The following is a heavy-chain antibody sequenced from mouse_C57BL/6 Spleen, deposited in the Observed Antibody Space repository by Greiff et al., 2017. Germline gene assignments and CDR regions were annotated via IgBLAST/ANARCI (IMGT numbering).Heavy chain of an antibody. J-gene: IGHJ2*01. V-gene: IGHV5-4*01. D-gene: IGHD1-1*01. CDR3: ARHYGSPFDY. CDR2: ISDGGSYT. Sequence: VQLKESGGGLVKPGGSLKLSCAASGFTFSSYAMSWVRQTPEKRLEWVATISDGGSYTYYPDNVKGRFTISRDNAKNNLYLQMSHLKSEDTAMXYCARHYGSPFDYWGQGTTLTVSS. CDR1: GFTFSSYA.